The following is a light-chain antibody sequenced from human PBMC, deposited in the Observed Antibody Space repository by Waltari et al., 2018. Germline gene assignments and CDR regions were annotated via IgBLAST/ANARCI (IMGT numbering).Light chain of an antibody. J-gene: IGLJ3*02. CDR2: VNSDGSH. CDR3: QTGGHGTWV. CDR1: SGHSTNV. V-gene: IGLV4-69*01. Sequence: QLVLTQSPSASASLGASVKLTCTLSSGHSTNVIAWLQKRPEKGPRYLMKVNSDGSHNKGDEIPDRFSGSSSGAVLYLTISSLQSEDEADYYCQTGGHGTWVFGGGTKLTVL.